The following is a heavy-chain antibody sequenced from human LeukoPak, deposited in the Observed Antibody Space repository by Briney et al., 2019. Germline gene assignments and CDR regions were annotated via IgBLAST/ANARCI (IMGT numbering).Heavy chain of an antibody. J-gene: IGHJ4*02. CDR2: ISAYNGNT. D-gene: IGHD2-15*01. CDR1: GYTFTSYG. Sequence: ASVKVSCKASGYTFTSYGISWVRQAPGQGLEWMGWISAYNGNTNYAQKLQGRVTMTTDTSTSTAYMELRSLRSDDTAVYYCARKGGYCSGGSCYEGVDVDDYWGQGNPGHRLL. V-gene: IGHV1-18*01. CDR3: ARKGGYCSGGSCYEGVDVDDY.